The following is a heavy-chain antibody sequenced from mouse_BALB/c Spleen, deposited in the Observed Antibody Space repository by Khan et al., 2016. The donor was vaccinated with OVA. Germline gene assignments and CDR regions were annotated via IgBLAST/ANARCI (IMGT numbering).Heavy chain of an antibody. J-gene: IGHJ2*01. CDR2: IRSKSDDYVT. CDR1: GFTFSNYW. CDR3: LLLQ. V-gene: IGHV6-6*02. D-gene: IGHD2-12*01. Sequence: EVQLEESGGGLVQPGGSMKLSCVASGFTFSNYWMNWVRQSPEQGLEWVAEIRSKSDDYVTHYAESVKGRFTISRDDSKGSVDLEMNNLCAGDTGIYYCLLLQWGQGTTLTVSS.